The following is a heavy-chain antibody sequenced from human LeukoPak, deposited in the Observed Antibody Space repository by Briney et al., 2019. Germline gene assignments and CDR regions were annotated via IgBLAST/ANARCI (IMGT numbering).Heavy chain of an antibody. D-gene: IGHD6-19*01. J-gene: IGHJ5*02. Sequence: ASVKVSCKASGYTFTGYYMHWVRQAPGQGLEWMGWINPNSGGTNYAQKFQGRVTMTRDTSISTAYMELSRLRSDDTAAYYCARGSVAVTNWFDPWGQGTLVTVSS. CDR2: INPNSGGT. CDR1: GYTFTGYY. CDR3: ARGSVAVTNWFDP. V-gene: IGHV1-2*02.